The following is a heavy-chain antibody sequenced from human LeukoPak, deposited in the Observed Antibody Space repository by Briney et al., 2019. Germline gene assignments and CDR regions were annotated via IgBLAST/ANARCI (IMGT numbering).Heavy chain of an antibody. CDR1: GYSISSGYY. Sequence: SETLSLTCAVSGYSISSGYYWGWIRQPPGKGLEWIGSIYHSGSTYHNPSLKSRVTISVDTSKNQFSLKLSSVTAADTAVYYCAREGPHDIVVVPAAIHAFDIWGQGTMVTVSS. J-gene: IGHJ3*02. CDR2: IYHSGST. CDR3: AREGPHDIVVVPAAIHAFDI. V-gene: IGHV4-38-2*02. D-gene: IGHD2-2*01.